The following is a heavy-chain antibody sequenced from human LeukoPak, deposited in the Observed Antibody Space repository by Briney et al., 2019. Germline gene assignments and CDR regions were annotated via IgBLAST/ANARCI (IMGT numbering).Heavy chain of an antibody. V-gene: IGHV4-34*01. CDR3: ARDRGVAAAGTHDYYFDY. J-gene: IGHJ4*02. D-gene: IGHD6-13*01. CDR2: INHSGST. Sequence: PSETLSLTCAVYGGSFSYYYWSWIRQPPGKGLEWIGEINHSGSTNYNPSLKSRVTISVDTSKNQFSLKLSSVTAADTAVYYCARDRGVAAAGTHDYYFDYWGQGTLVTVSS. CDR1: GGSFSYYY.